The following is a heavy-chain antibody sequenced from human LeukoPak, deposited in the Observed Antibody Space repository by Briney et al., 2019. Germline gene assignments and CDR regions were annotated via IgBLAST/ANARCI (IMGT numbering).Heavy chain of an antibody. CDR3: ARESREDAFDI. V-gene: IGHV3-9*01. D-gene: IGHD1-26*01. Sequence: GGSLRLSCGGSGFTFDDYAMHWVRQPPGKGLEWVSGISWNSESTDYADSVKGRFTISRDNAKNSLYLQMNSLRVEDTAVYYCARESREDAFDIWGQGTMVTVSS. J-gene: IGHJ3*02. CDR2: ISWNSEST. CDR1: GFTFDDYA.